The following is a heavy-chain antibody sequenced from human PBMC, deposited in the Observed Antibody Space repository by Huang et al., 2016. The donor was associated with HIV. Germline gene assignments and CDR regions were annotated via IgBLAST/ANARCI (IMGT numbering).Heavy chain of an antibody. V-gene: IGHV3-30*04. D-gene: IGHD3-10*01. CDR3: ARGSAGVLWFGEM. CDR1: GFTFSAYA. J-gene: IGHJ4*02. Sequence: QERLVESGGGVVQPGRSLRLSCAAPGFTFSAYAMHWVRQAAGKGLEWVAVISYDGSNQHYVDSVKGRFTISRDNSKKMLYLQMNSLRMGDTAVYYCARGSAGVLWFGEMWGQGTLVTVSS. CDR2: ISYDGSNQ.